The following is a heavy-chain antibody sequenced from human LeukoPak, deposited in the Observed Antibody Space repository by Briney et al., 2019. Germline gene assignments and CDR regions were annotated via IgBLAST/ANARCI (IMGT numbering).Heavy chain of an antibody. CDR1: GFMFRSFG. CDR2: IWFDGSEK. D-gene: IGHD3-10*01. CDR3: AKDRGEYYFDS. J-gene: IGHJ4*02. V-gene: IGHV3-33*06. Sequence: GGSLRLSCAASGFMFRSFGMHGVPQTPGKGLEWVAVIWFDGSEKYYADSVKGRFYISRDNSNSTLFLQMTSLRAEDTAIYYCAKDRGEYYFDSWGQGTLVTVSS.